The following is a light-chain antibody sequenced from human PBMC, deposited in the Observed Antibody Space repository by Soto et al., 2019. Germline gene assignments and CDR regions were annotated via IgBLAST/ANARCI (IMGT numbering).Light chain of an antibody. CDR3: TSHAAGGV. CDR2: EVN. V-gene: IGLV2-8*01. J-gene: IGLJ3*02. Sequence: QSALTQPPSASGSPGQSVAISCTGTSSDVGGYNYVSWYQQHPGKAPKLIIYEVNKRPSGVPDRFSGSKSGNTASRTVSGLQAEDEADYYCTSHAAGGVFGGGTKLTVL. CDR1: SSDVGGYNY.